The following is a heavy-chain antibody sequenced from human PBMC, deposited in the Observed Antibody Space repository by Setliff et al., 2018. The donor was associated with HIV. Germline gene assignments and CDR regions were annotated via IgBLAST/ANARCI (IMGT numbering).Heavy chain of an antibody. CDR1: GGSISSYY. D-gene: IGHD3-16*02. CDR2: IYTSGST. CDR3: ARHQVIPTVIGAFDI. J-gene: IGHJ3*02. Sequence: SETLSLTCTVSGGSISSYYWSWIRQPPGKGLEWIGYIYTSGSTYYNPSLKSRVTISVDTSKNHFSLKLSSVTAADTAVYYCARHQVIPTVIGAFDIWGQGTVVTVSS. V-gene: IGHV4-4*08.